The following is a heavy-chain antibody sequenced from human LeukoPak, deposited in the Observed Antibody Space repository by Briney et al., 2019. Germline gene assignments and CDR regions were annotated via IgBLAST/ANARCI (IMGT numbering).Heavy chain of an antibody. V-gene: IGHV4-4*07. CDR2: IYASGKT. CDR3: ARDLYCSSTSCRANNWFDP. Sequence: SETLSLTCTVSGGSISSYFWSWIRQPAGKGLEWVGHIYASGKTNYNPSLRSRATISVDKSKNQFSLKLSSVTAADTAVYYCARDLYCSSTSCRANNWFDPWGQGTLVTVSS. CDR1: GGSISSYF. D-gene: IGHD2-2*01. J-gene: IGHJ5*02.